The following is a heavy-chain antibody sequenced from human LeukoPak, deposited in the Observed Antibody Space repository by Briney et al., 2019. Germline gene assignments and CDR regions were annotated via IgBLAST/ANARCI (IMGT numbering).Heavy chain of an antibody. V-gene: IGHV4-59*01. CDR1: GGSISSYY. Sequence: MPSETLSLTCTVSGGSISSYYWSWIRQPPGKGLEWIGYIYYSGSTNYNPSLKSRVTISVDTSKNQFSLKLSSVTAADTAVYYYARGSNSGYDYWGQGTLGTVSS. CDR2: IYYSGST. CDR3: ARGSNSGYDY. D-gene: IGHD5-12*01. J-gene: IGHJ4*02.